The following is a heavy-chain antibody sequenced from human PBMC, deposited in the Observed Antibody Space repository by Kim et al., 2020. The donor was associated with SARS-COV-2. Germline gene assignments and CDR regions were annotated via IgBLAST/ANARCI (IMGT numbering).Heavy chain of an antibody. CDR2: IDPSDSYT. CDR1: GYSFTSYW. Sequence: GESLKISCKGSGYSFTSYWISWVRQMPGKGLEWMGGIDPSDSYTNYSPSFQGHVTISADKSISTAYLQWSSLKASDTAMYYCASRGIGYSSSWQRRDYGMDVWGQGTTVTVSS. J-gene: IGHJ6*02. D-gene: IGHD6-13*01. V-gene: IGHV5-10-1*01. CDR3: ASRGIGYSSSWQRRDYGMDV.